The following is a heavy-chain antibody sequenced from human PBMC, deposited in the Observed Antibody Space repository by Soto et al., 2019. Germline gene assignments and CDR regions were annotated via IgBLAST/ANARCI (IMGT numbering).Heavy chain of an antibody. CDR2: INAGNGNT. D-gene: IGHD2-2*01. CDR1: GYPFTSYA. Sequence: VXSVKVSYNASGYPFTSYAMHWVRQAPGQRLEWMGWINAGNGNTKYSQKFQGRVTITRDTSASTAYMELSSLRSEDTAVYYCARDLAKIVVVPAAMDYWGQGTMVTVS. CDR3: ARDLAKIVVVPAAMDY. J-gene: IGHJ4*02. V-gene: IGHV1-3*01.